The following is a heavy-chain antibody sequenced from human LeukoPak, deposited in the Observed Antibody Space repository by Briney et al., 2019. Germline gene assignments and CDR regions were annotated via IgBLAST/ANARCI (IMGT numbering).Heavy chain of an antibody. CDR1: GFTFSSYA. D-gene: IGHD5-18*01. V-gene: IGHV3-23*01. CDR3: AKDHPAAMVGGGGWGTYFDY. J-gene: IGHJ4*02. CDR2: ISGSGGST. Sequence: GGSLRLSCAASGFTFSSYAMSWVRQAPGKGLEWVSAISGSGGSTYYADSVKGRFTISRDNSKNTLYLQMNSLRAEDTAVYYCAKDHPAAMVGGGGWGTYFDYWGQGTLVTVSS.